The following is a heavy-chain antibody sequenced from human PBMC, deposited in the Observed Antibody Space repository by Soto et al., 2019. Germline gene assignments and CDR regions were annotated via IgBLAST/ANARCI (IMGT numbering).Heavy chain of an antibody. CDR3: ARVSMSNSFDP. J-gene: IGHJ5*02. CDR2: IYPGDSDT. V-gene: IGHV5-51*01. Sequence: GESLKISCKGSGYSFTTSWIGWVRQMPGKGLEWMGIIYPGDSDTRYSPSLQGQVTISADKSISTAYLQWSSVRASDTAMYFCARVSMSNSFDPWGQGTLVTVSS. CDR1: GYSFTTSW.